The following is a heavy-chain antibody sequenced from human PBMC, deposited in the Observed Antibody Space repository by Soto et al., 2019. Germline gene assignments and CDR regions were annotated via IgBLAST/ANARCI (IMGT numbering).Heavy chain of an antibody. D-gene: IGHD5-12*01. CDR1: GYTFTGNY. V-gene: IGHV1-18*04. J-gene: IGHJ4*02. CDR3: ARDGVDIVATISFDY. CDR2: INAYNGNT. Sequence: ASVKVSCKDSGYTFTGNYMQWVRQAPRQGLEWMGWINAYNGNTNYAQKLQGRVTMTTDTSTSTAYMELRSLRSDDTAVYYCARDGVDIVATISFDYWGQGTLVTVSS.